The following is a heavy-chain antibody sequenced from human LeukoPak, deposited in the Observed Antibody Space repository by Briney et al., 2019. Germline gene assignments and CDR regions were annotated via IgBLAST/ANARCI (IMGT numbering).Heavy chain of an antibody. CDR2: IRYDGSNK. Sequence: GGSLRLSCAASGFTFSSYEMNWVRQAPGKGLEWVAFIRYDGSNKYYADSVKGRFTISRDNSKNTLYLQMNSLRAEDTAVYYCAKDLYYDILTGPFDYWGQGTLVTVSS. D-gene: IGHD3-9*01. CDR1: GFTFSSYE. CDR3: AKDLYYDILTGPFDY. V-gene: IGHV3-30*02. J-gene: IGHJ4*02.